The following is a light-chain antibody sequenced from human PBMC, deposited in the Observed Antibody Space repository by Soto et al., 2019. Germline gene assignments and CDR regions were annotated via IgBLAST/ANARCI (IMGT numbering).Light chain of an antibody. CDR3: SSYTNSSTLVG. CDR2: EVS. V-gene: IGLV2-14*01. Sequence: QSVLTQPASVSGSPGQSITFSCTGTSSDVGGHNFVSWYQHHPGKAPKHIIYEVSNRPSGVSNRFSASKSGNTASLTISGLHAEDEADYYCSSYTNSSTLVGFGGGTKVTVL. CDR1: SSDVGGHNF. J-gene: IGLJ2*01.